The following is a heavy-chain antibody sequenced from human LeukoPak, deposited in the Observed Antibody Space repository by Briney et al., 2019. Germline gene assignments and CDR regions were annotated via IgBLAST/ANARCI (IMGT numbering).Heavy chain of an antibody. CDR1: GFTFSSYG. D-gene: IGHD2-21*02. CDR2: ISYDGSNK. J-gene: IGHJ1*01. V-gene: IGHV3-30*18. Sequence: PGGSLRLSCAASGFTFSSYGMHWVRQAPDKGLEWVAVISYDGSNKYYADSVKGRFTISRDNSKNTLYLQMNSLRAEDTAVYYCAKAYGDWYEYFQHWGQGTLVTVSS. CDR3: AKAYGDWYEYFQH.